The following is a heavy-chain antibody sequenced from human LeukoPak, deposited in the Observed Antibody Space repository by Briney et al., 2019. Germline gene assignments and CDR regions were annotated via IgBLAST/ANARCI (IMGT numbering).Heavy chain of an antibody. Sequence: ASVKVSCKASGGTFSSYAVSWVRQAPGQGLEWMGRIIPILGIANYAQKFQGRVTITADKSTSTAYMELSSLRSEDTAVYYCARRGNSQGPYYFDYWGQGTLVTVSS. CDR2: IIPILGIA. CDR3: ARRGNSQGPYYFDY. V-gene: IGHV1-69*04. CDR1: GGTFSSYA. D-gene: IGHD2/OR15-2a*01. J-gene: IGHJ4*02.